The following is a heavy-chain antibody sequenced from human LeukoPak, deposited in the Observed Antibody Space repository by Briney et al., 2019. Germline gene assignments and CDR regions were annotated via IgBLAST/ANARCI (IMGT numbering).Heavy chain of an antibody. CDR1: GFTFSSYW. D-gene: IGHD3-22*01. J-gene: IGHJ4*02. CDR2: IKQDESEK. Sequence: GGSLRLSCAASGFTFSSYWMTWARQAPGKGLEWVANIKQDESEKYYGDSVRGRFTISRDNAQNSLYLQMNSLRAEDTAVYYCARDNGYFSVDYWGQGTLVIVSS. V-gene: IGHV3-7*01. CDR3: ARDNGYFSVDY.